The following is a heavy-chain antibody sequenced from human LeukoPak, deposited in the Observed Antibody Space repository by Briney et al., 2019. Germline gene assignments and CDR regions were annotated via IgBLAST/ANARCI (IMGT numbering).Heavy chain of an antibody. Sequence: GESLKISCKGSGYSFTSYWIGWVRQMPGKGLEWMGIIYPGDSDTRYSPSFQGQVTISADKSISTAYLQWSSLKASDTAMYYCARRNLYYDILTGRRFDAFDIWGQGTMVTVSS. CDR1: GYSFTSYW. CDR2: IYPGDSDT. J-gene: IGHJ3*02. D-gene: IGHD3-9*01. V-gene: IGHV5-51*01. CDR3: ARRNLYYDILTGRRFDAFDI.